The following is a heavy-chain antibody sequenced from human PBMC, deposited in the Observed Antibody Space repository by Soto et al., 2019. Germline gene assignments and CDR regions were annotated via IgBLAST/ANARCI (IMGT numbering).Heavy chain of an antibody. V-gene: IGHV3-30*18. J-gene: IGHJ4*02. D-gene: IGHD3-22*01. CDR2: ISYDGSNK. CDR3: AKTHLGYYYDSSGYGYYFDY. Sequence: GGSLRLSCAASGFTFSSYGMHWVRQAPGKGLEWVAVISYDGSNKYYADSVKGRFTISRDNSKNTLYLQMNSLRAEDTAVYYCAKTHLGYYYDSSGYGYYFDYWGQGTLVTVSS. CDR1: GFTFSSYG.